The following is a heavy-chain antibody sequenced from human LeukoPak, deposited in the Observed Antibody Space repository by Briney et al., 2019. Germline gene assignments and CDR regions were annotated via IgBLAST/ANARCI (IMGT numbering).Heavy chain of an antibody. CDR3: ANRSPGVRGFGELYWFDP. CDR2: IIPIFGTA. D-gene: IGHD3-10*01. CDR1: GYTFTSYA. V-gene: IGHV1-69*01. Sequence: SVKVSCKASGYTFTSYAISWVRQAPGQGLEWMGGIIPIFGTANYAQKFQGRVTITADESTSTAYMELSSLRSEDTAVYYCANRSPGVRGFGELYWFDPWGQGTLVTVSS. J-gene: IGHJ5*02.